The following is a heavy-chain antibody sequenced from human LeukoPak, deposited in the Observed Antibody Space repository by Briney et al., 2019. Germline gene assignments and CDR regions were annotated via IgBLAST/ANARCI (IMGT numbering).Heavy chain of an antibody. CDR1: GYTFTSYG. Sequence: ASVTVSFKASGYTFTSYGISWVRQAPGQGREWMGWISAYNGNTNYAQKLQGRVTMTTDTSPSTAYMELRSLRSDDTAVYYCARDGNCSGGSCYFLGYYYGMDVWGQGTTVTVSS. CDR3: ARDGNCSGGSCYFLGYYYGMDV. V-gene: IGHV1-18*01. CDR2: ISAYNGNT. J-gene: IGHJ6*02. D-gene: IGHD2-15*01.